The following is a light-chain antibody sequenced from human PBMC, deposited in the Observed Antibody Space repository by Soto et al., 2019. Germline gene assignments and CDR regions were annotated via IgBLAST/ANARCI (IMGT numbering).Light chain of an antibody. V-gene: IGKV1-5*03. Sequence: DIQMTQSHSTLSGSLGDRVTITWRASQTISSWLAWYQQKPGKAPKLLIYKASTLKSGVTSRFSGSGSGTEFTLTISSLKTDDFATYDCQHYNSYSEAFGQGTKVDI. CDR3: QHYNSYSEA. CDR1: QTISSW. CDR2: KAS. J-gene: IGKJ1*01.